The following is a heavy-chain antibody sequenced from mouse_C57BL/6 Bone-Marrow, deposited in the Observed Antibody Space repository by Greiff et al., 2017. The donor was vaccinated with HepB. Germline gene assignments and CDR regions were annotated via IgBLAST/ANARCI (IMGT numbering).Heavy chain of an antibody. J-gene: IGHJ2*01. Sequence: QVQLQQPGAELVKPGASVKLSCKASGYTFTSYWMHWVKPRPGRGLEWIGRIDPNSGGTKYNEKFKSKATLTVDKPSSTAYMQLSSLTSEDSAVYYCAPQLTGTEGYYFDYWGQGTTLTVSS. V-gene: IGHV1-72*01. CDR2: IDPNSGGT. D-gene: IGHD4-1*01. CDR1: GYTFTSYW. CDR3: APQLTGTEGYYFDY.